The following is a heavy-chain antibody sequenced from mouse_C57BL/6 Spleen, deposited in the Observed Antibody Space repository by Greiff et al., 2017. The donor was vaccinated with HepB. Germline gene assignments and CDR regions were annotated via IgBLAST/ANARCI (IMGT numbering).Heavy chain of an antibody. J-gene: IGHJ1*03. CDR2: INYDGSST. Sequence: EVKLVESEGGLVQPGSSMKLSCTASGFTFSDYYMAWVRQVPEKGLEWVANINYDGSSTYYLDSLKSRFIISRDNAKNILYLQMSSLKSEDTATYYCARDRDYYGSSPRWYFDVWGTGTTVTVSS. D-gene: IGHD1-1*01. V-gene: IGHV5-16*01. CDR3: ARDRDYYGSSPRWYFDV. CDR1: GFTFSDYY.